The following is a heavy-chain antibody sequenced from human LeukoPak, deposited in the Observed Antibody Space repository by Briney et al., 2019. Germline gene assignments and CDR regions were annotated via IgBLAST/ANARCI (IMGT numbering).Heavy chain of an antibody. J-gene: IGHJ5*02. CDR3: ARHRWGYCSGGSCYSGP. V-gene: IGHV4-4*02. D-gene: IGHD2-15*01. Sequence: SETLSLTCTVSGGSISGKTWWSWVRQPPGKGLEWIAAIHPSGSTNYNPSLKSRVTISVDTSKDQFSLKLSSVTAADTAVYYCARHRWGYCSGGSCYSGPWGQGTLVTVSS. CDR2: IHPSGST. CDR1: GGSISGKTW.